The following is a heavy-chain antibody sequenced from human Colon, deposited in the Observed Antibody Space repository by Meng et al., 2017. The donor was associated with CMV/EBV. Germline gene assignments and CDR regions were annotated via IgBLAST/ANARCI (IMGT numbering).Heavy chain of an antibody. Sequence: GSLRLSCTVSGYSISSGYYWGWIRQPPGKGLEWIGSIYHSGSTYYNPSLKSRVTISVDTSKNQFSLKLSSVTAADTAVYYCARDSWELPFNDWGQGTLVTVSS. D-gene: IGHD1-26*01. J-gene: IGHJ4*02. CDR3: ARDSWELPFND. CDR2: IYHSGST. CDR1: GYSISSGYY. V-gene: IGHV4-38-2*02.